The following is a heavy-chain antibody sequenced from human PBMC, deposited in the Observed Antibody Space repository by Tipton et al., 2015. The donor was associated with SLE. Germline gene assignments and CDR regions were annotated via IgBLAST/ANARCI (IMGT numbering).Heavy chain of an antibody. J-gene: IGHJ6*02. D-gene: IGHD3-3*01. V-gene: IGHV4-4*08. CDR3: ARVRPVLRFLEHLGGMDV. Sequence: TLSLTCTVSGGSISSYYWSWIRQPPGKGLEWIGYIYSSGSTNYNPSLKRRVTISVDTSKNHFSLKLSSVTAADTAVYYCARVRPVLRFLEHLGGMDVWGQGTAFTVSS. CDR2: IYSSGST. CDR1: GGSISSYY.